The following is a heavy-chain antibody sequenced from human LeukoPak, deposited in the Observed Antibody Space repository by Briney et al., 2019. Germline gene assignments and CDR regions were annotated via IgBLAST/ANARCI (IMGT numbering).Heavy chain of an antibody. Sequence: SETLSLTCAVYGGSFSGYYWSWIRQPPGKGLEWIGEINHSGSTNYNPSLKSRVTISVDTSKNQFSLKLSSVTAADTAVYYCVRGRTWAMIVVVKGPYYFDYWGQGTLVTVSS. CDR1: GGSFSGYY. V-gene: IGHV4-34*01. D-gene: IGHD3-22*01. J-gene: IGHJ4*02. CDR2: INHSGST. CDR3: VRGRTWAMIVVVKGPYYFDY.